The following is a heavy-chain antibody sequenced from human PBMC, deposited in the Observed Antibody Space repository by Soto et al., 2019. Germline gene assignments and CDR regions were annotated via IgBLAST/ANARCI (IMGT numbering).Heavy chain of an antibody. CDR3: WKAPPTQAYFDL. J-gene: IGHJ2*01. V-gene: IGHV3-23*01. CDR2: ISGSGGST. CDR1: RFTFSSYA. Sequence: PGGSLSLSCAASRFTFSSYAMSWVRQAPGKGLEWVSAISGSGGSTYYADSVKGRFTISRDNSKNTLYLQMNSLRAEDTAVYYSWKAPPTQAYFDLWGRGTLVTVSS.